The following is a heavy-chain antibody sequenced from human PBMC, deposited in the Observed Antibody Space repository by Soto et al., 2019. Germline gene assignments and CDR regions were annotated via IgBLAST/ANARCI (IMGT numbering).Heavy chain of an antibody. V-gene: IGHV4-61*01. CDR3: ARSDYYGASDY. J-gene: IGHJ4*02. CDR2: VYYSGST. Sequence: SETLSLTCTVSGDSVVSGTYYWSWIRQPPGKGLEWIGYVYYSGSTTYNPSLKGRVTISVDTSKHQFSLRLTSVTAADTAVYYCARSDYYGASDYWGQGRLVTV. CDR1: GDSVVSGTYY. D-gene: IGHD4-17*01.